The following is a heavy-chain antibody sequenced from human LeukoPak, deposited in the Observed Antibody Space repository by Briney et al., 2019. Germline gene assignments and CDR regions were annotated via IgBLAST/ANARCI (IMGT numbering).Heavy chain of an antibody. D-gene: IGHD6-13*01. J-gene: IGHJ4*02. CDR2: VSGTGDST. CDR3: AKASREYSSTWYY. V-gene: IGHV3-23*01. Sequence: GGSLRLSCAASGFTFNNYFMSWVRQAPGKGLEWVSSVSGTGDSTYYADSVKGRFTISRDNFKNRLYLQMNSLRDDDTAVYYCAKASREYSSTWYYWGQGTLVTVSS. CDR1: GFTFNNYF.